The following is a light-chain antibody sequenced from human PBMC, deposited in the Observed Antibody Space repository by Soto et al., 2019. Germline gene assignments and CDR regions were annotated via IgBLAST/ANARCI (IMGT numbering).Light chain of an antibody. V-gene: IGKV1-39*01. J-gene: IGKJ4*01. CDR3: QQSHSTPLT. Sequence: DIQVIQSPSSLSASVGDRVTITCRASLRISTYRNWYQHKPGKAPKLLIYGASSLQSGVPSRFSGSGSGTDFTLTISSLHPEDSATYYCQQSHSTPLTFGGGTNLEI. CDR2: GAS. CDR1: LRISTY.